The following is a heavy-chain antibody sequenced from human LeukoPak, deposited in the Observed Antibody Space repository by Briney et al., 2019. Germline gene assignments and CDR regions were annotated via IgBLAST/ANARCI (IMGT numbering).Heavy chain of an antibody. D-gene: IGHD1-26*01. CDR3: ALLQSPRPLDY. CDR1: GGSFSSNGYF. J-gene: IGHJ4*02. Sequence: SETLSLTCTVSGGSFSSNGYFWNWIRQPPGKGLEWIGYIYNRGSTNYNPSLKSRVTISVDTSNNQFSLRLSSVTAADTAVYFCALLQSPRPLDYWAQRPLVPVSS. V-gene: IGHV4-61*08. CDR2: IYNRGST.